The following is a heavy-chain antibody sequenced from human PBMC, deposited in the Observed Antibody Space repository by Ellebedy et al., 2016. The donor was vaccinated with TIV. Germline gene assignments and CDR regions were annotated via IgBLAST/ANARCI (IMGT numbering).Heavy chain of an antibody. CDR3: TRDQHEYGDYGYYFDY. J-gene: IGHJ4*02. D-gene: IGHD4-17*01. CDR1: GFTFGDYA. CDR2: IRSKAYGGTT. Sequence: PGGSLRLSCTASGFTFGDYAMSWFRQAPGKGLEWVGFIRSKAYGGTTEYAASVKGRFTISRDDSKSIAYLQMNSLKTEDTAVYYCTRDQHEYGDYGYYFDYWGQGTLVTVSS. V-gene: IGHV3-49*03.